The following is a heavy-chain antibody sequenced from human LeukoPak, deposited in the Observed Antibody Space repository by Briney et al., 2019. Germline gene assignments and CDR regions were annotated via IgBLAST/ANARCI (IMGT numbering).Heavy chain of an antibody. CDR3: ARDCSGGSYYSGFDP. CDR1: GGTFSSYA. CDR2: IIPIFGTA. D-gene: IGHD2-15*01. Sequence: GASVKVSCKASGGTFSSYAISWVRQAPGQGLEWMGGIIPIFGTANYAQKFQGRVTITADESTSTAYMELSSLRSEDTAVYYCARDCSGGSYYSGFDPWGQGTQVTVSS. V-gene: IGHV1-69*13. J-gene: IGHJ5*02.